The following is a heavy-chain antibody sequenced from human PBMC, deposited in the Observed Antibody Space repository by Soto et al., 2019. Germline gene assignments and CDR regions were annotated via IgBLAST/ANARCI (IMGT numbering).Heavy chain of an antibody. D-gene: IGHD5-18*01. V-gene: IGHV1-18*04. CDR1: GYTFTSYG. Sequence: ASVKVSCKASGYTFTSYGISWMRQAPGQGLEWMGWISAYNGNTNYAQKLQGRVTMTTDTSTSTAYMELRSLRSDDTAVYYCARDAPPTAMDLLGGMDVWGQGTTVTVSS. CDR2: ISAYNGNT. CDR3: ARDAPPTAMDLLGGMDV. J-gene: IGHJ6*02.